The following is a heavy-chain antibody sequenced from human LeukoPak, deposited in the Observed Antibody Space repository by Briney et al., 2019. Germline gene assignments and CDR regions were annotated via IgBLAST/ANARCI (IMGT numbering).Heavy chain of an antibody. V-gene: IGHV1-3*01. CDR2: INAGNGNT. D-gene: IGHD6-25*01. CDR1: GYTFTSYA. J-gene: IGHJ4*02. CDR3: ARDGYGVAAHDY. Sequence: ASVKVSCKASGYTFTSYAMHWVRQAPGQRLEWMGWINAGNGNTKYSQKFQGRVTITRDTSASTAYMELSSLRSEDTAVYYCARDGYGVAAHDYWGQGTLVTVSS.